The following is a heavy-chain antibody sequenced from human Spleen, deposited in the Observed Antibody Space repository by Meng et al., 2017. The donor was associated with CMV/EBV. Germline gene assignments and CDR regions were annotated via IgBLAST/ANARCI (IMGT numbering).Heavy chain of an antibody. CDR1: GYTFTSYA. D-gene: IGHD6-6*01. J-gene: IGHJ6*02. CDR2: ISAYNGNT. Sequence: ASVKVSCKASGYTFTSYAMHWVRQAPGQRLEWMGWISAYNGNTNYAQKLQGRVTMTTDTSTSTAYMELRSLRSEDTAVYFCASGGYSSSRWGNYYYGMDVWGHGTTVTVSS. CDR3: ASGGYSSSRWGNYYYGMDV. V-gene: IGHV1-18*01.